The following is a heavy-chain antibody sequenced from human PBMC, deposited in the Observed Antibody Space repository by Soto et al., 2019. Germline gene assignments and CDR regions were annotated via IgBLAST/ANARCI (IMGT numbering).Heavy chain of an antibody. CDR3: ARVLDLNGSGSYYYYGMDV. Sequence: QVQLVQSGAEVKKPGASVKVSCKASGYTFTSYGISWVRQAPGQGLEWMGWISAYNGNTNYAQKLKGRVTMTTDTSTSTAYMELRSLRSDDTAVYYCARVLDLNGSGSYYYYGMDVWGQGTTVTVSS. J-gene: IGHJ6*02. CDR1: GYTFTSYG. D-gene: IGHD3-10*01. CDR2: ISAYNGNT. V-gene: IGHV1-18*01.